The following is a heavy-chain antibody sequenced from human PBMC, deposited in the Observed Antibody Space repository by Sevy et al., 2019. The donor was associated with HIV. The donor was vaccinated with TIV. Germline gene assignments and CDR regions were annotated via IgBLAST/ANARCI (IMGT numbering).Heavy chain of an antibody. Sequence: GGSLRLSCAASGFIFSDYNYMIWIRQSPGKGLEWISYISSSGTKYYRESVKGRFTVSRDNAKNSLYLQMNNLKGEDTAVYYCARRSSSWDYFEYWGQGTLVTVSS. V-gene: IGHV3-11*04. CDR3: ARRSSSWDYFEY. CDR1: GFIFSDYNY. CDR2: ISSSGTK. J-gene: IGHJ4*02. D-gene: IGHD6-13*01.